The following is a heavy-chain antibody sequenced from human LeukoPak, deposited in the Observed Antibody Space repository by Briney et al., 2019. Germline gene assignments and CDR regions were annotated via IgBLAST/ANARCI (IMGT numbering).Heavy chain of an antibody. CDR3: ARDYPTRWCSGGSCPEGDAFDI. J-gene: IGHJ3*02. CDR1: GGSISSGGYS. V-gene: IGHV4-30-2*01. CDR2: IYHSGST. D-gene: IGHD2-15*01. Sequence: PSETLSLTCAVSGGSISSGGYSWSWIRQPPGKGLEWTGYIYHSGSTYYNPSLKSRVTISVDTSKNQFSLKLSSVTAADTAVYYCARDYPTRWCSGGSCPEGDAFDIWGQGTMVTVSS.